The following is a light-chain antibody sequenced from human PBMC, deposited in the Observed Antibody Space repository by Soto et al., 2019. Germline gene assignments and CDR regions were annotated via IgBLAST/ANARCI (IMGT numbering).Light chain of an antibody. J-gene: IGKJ5*01. CDR3: QQYYNWPRT. CDR1: QGIDDT. Sequence: EVMMTQSPATLSVSPGEGVTLSCRANQGIDDTLAWYQHKPGQTPRLLIYDTPTRATGVPARFSGSGSGTEFTLTINSLQAEDCAVYYCQQYYNWPRTFGQGTRLEI. V-gene: IGKV3-15*01. CDR2: DTP.